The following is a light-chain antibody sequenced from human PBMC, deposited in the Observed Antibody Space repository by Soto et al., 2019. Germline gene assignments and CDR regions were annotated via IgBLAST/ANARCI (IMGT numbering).Light chain of an antibody. J-gene: IGKJ1*01. CDR2: GAS. Sequence: EIVMTQSPATLSVSPGEGATLSCRASQSLSSSLAWYQQKPGQAPRLLIYGASSRATGIPDRFSGSGSGTDFTLTISRLEAEDFAVYYCQQYGSSSWTFGQGTKVDIK. CDR1: QSLSSS. CDR3: QQYGSSSWT. V-gene: IGKV3-20*01.